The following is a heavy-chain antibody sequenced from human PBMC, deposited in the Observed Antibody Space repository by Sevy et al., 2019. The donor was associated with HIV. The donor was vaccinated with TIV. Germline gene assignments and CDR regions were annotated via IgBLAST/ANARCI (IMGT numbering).Heavy chain of an antibody. D-gene: IGHD6-13*01. J-gene: IGHJ4*02. Sequence: SETLSLTCTVSGGSISSSSYYWGWIRQPPGKGLEWIGSIYYSGSTYYNPSLKSRVAISVDTSKNQFSLKLSSVTAADTAVYYCARHRAVGIAAAVDSWGQGTLVTVSS. CDR3: ARHRAVGIAAAVDS. CDR2: IYYSGST. CDR1: GGSISSSSYY. V-gene: IGHV4-39*01.